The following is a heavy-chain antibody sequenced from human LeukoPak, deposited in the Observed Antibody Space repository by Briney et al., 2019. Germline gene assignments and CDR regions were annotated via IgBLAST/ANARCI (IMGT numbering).Heavy chain of an antibody. J-gene: IGHJ4*02. CDR2: LLDSWPT. Sequence: SENLSLTCTVSGASMSTHYWIWLRQPQGQGLVWIGYLLDSWPTKDTPSLQSRVTLSADTTKNQFSLRLTSVTAADTAVYYCATIRRGSIYGYFDFWGQGILVTVSS. CDR3: ATIRRGSIYGYFDF. CDR1: GASMSTHY. D-gene: IGHD1-26*01. V-gene: IGHV4-59*11.